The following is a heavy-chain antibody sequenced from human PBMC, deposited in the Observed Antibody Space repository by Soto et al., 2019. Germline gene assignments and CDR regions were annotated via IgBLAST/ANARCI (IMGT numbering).Heavy chain of an antibody. Sequence: GGSLRLSCAASGFTFTRYSMNWVRQAPGKGLEWVSSISSTTNYIYYGDSMKGRFTISRDNAKNSLYLEMNSLRAEDTAVCYCARESEDLTSNFDYWGQGALVTVSS. J-gene: IGHJ4*02. CDR1: GFTFTRYS. CDR2: ISSTTNYI. CDR3: ARESEDLTSNFDY. V-gene: IGHV3-21*06.